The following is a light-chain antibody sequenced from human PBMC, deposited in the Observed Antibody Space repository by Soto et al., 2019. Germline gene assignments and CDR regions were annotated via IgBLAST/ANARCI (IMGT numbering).Light chain of an antibody. CDR2: GAS. V-gene: IGKV3-11*01. J-gene: IGKJ1*01. CDR1: ENVRRF. Sequence: EVVLTQSPATLSLSPGERATLSCRASENVRRFVDWYQQKPGQAPRLLIYGASNRATGIPARFSGSGSGTDFTLPISNIEPEDFAVYYCQQHSHWPPWTFGQGTRVEIQ. CDR3: QQHSHWPPWT.